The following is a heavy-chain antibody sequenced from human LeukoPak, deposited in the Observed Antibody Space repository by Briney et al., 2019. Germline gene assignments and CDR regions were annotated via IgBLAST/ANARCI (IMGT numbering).Heavy chain of an antibody. CDR3: ARAQLWLHGEDGYFDY. CDR2: IYYSGST. Sequence: PSETLSLTCTVSGGSISSSSYYWGWIRQPPGKGLEWIGSIYYSGSTYYNPSLKSRVTISVDTSKNQFSLKLSSVTAADTAVYYCARAQLWLHGEDGYFDYWGQGTLVTVSS. V-gene: IGHV4-39*01. J-gene: IGHJ4*02. D-gene: IGHD5-18*01. CDR1: GGSISSSSYY.